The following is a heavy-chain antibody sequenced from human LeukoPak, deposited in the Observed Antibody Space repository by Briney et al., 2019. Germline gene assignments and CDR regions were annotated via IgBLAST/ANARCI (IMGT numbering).Heavy chain of an antibody. J-gene: IGHJ4*02. CDR2: IYYSGST. CDR1: GGSISSSSYY. D-gene: IGHD6-13*01. V-gene: IGHV4-39*01. Sequence: TPSETLSLTCTVSGGSISSSSYYWGWIRQPPGKGLEWIGSIYYSGSTYYNPSLKGRVTISVDTSKNQFSLKLSSVTAADTAVYYCARRLAGTEDYWGQGTLVTVSS. CDR3: ARRLAGTEDY.